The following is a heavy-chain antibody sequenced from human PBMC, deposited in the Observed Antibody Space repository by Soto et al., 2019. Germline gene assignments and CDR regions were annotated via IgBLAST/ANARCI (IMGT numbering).Heavy chain of an antibody. CDR3: AKDILGNCSSTSCQDY. CDR2: ISGDGGST. D-gene: IGHD2-2*01. Sequence: GESLKISCAASGFTFDDYAMHWVRQAPGKGLEWVSLISGDGGSTYYADSVKGRFTISRDNSKNSLYLQMNSLRTEDTALYYCAKDILGNCSSTSCQDYWGQGTLVTVSS. J-gene: IGHJ4*02. CDR1: GFTFDDYA. V-gene: IGHV3-43*02.